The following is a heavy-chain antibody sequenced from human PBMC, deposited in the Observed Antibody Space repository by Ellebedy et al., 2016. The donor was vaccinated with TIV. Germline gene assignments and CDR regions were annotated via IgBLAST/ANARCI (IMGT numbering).Heavy chain of an antibody. CDR1: GYTFTSNG. J-gene: IGHJ4*02. D-gene: IGHD3-22*01. CDR3: ARGLPYYYDSSGYWGRY. V-gene: IGHV1-18*01. CDR2: ISTHSGDT. Sequence: AASVKVSCKASGYTFTSNGISWVRQAPGQGLEWMGWISTHSGDTNYAQKVQGRVTMTTDTSTSTAYMELRSLRSDDTAVYYCARGLPYYYDSSGYWGRYWGQGTLVTVSS.